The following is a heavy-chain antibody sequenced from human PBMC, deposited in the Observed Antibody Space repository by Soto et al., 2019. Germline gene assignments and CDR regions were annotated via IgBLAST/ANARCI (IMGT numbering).Heavy chain of an antibody. V-gene: IGHV5-51*01. Sequence: GESLKISCKGSGYSFTSYWIGWVRQMPGKGLEWMGIIYPGDSDTTYSPSFQGQVTISADKSISTAYLQWSSLKASDTAMYYFARHRCSGGSCYSGTEIDYWGQGTLVTVSS. CDR3: ARHRCSGGSCYSGTEIDY. D-gene: IGHD2-15*01. CDR2: IYPGDSDT. J-gene: IGHJ4*02. CDR1: GYSFTSYW.